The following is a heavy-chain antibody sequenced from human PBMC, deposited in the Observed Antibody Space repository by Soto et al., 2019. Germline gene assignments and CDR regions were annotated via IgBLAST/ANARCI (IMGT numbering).Heavy chain of an antibody. CDR2: IRSKANSYAT. D-gene: IGHD3-10*01. J-gene: IGHJ4*02. Sequence: EVQLVESGGGLVQPGGSLKLSCAASGFTFSGSAMHWVRQASGKGLEWVGRIRSKANSYATAYAASVKGRFTISRDDSKNTAYLQMNSLKTEDTAVYYCTLSTSGVGDYWSQGTLVTVSS. CDR3: TLSTSGVGDY. CDR1: GFTFSGSA. V-gene: IGHV3-73*02.